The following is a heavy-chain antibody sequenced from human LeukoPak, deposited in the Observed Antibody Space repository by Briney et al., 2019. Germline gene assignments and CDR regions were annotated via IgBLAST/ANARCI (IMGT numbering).Heavy chain of an antibody. V-gene: IGHV1-2*02. Sequence: GASVKVSCRASGYTFTGYYMHWVRQAPGQGLEWMGWINPNSGGTNYAQKFQGRVTMTRDTSISTAYMELSRLRSDDTAVYYCARETGGYGSSSLGYWGQGTLVTVSS. CDR2: INPNSGGT. CDR1: GYTFTGYY. J-gene: IGHJ4*02. D-gene: IGHD5-12*01. CDR3: ARETGGYGSSSLGY.